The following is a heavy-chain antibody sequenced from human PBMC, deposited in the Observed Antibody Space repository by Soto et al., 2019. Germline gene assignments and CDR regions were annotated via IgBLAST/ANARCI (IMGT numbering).Heavy chain of an antibody. Sequence: GSLRLSCAASGFTFSSYWMSWVRQAPGKGLEWVANIKQDGSEKYYVDSVKGRFTISRDNAKNSLYLQMNSLRAEDTAGYYCARDMVVVAAENWFDPWGQGTLVTVSS. CDR2: IKQDGSEK. CDR3: ARDMVVVAAENWFDP. CDR1: GFTFSSYW. J-gene: IGHJ5*02. D-gene: IGHD2-15*01. V-gene: IGHV3-7*01.